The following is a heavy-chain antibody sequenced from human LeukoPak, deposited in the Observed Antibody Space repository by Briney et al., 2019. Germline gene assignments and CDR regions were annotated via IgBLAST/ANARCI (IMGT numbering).Heavy chain of an antibody. Sequence: PSETLPLTCAVYGGSFSGYYWSWIRQPPGKGLEWIGEINHSGSTNYNPSLKSRVTISVDTSKNQFSLKLSSVTAADTAVYYCARGEYQLLNWYFDLWGRGTLVTVSS. J-gene: IGHJ2*01. CDR2: INHSGST. CDR3: ARGEYQLLNWYFDL. V-gene: IGHV4-34*01. CDR1: GGSFSGYY. D-gene: IGHD2-2*01.